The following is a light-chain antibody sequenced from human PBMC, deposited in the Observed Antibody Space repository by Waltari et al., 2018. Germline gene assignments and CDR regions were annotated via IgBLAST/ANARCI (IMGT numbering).Light chain of an antibody. CDR3: QHYNNWLRT. V-gene: IGKV3D-15*01. Sequence: EIVMTQSPATLSVSPGERATLSCRASQSVGSNLAWYQQKPGQAPRLLIYDASTRATGIPARFSGSGSGTEFTLTVTSLQPEDFAVYYCQHYNNWLRTFGQGTTVEIK. CDR2: DAS. CDR1: QSVGSN. J-gene: IGKJ1*01.